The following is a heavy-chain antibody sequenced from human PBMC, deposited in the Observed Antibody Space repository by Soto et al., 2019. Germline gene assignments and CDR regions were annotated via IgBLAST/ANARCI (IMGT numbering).Heavy chain of an antibody. CDR3: ARNVRYYIDY. CDR1: GGSISNSSYQ. V-gene: IGHV4-39*01. CDR2: VSYSGST. Sequence: PSETLSLTCTVSGGSISNSSYQWGWIRQPPGKGLQWIGSVSYSGSTYYNPSLKSRLTISVDTSENQLSLSLSSVTAADTAVYYCARNVRYYIDYWGQGTLVTVSS. J-gene: IGHJ4*02.